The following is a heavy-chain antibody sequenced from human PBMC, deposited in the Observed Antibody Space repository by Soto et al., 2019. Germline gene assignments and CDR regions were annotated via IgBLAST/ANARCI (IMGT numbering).Heavy chain of an antibody. CDR2: IYHSGST. CDR1: GDSISRSYW. Sequence: SETLSLTCAVSGDSISRSYWWSWVRQFPGKGLEWIGEIYHSGSTIYNPYLKSRVTLSVDKSKNEFSLKMSSVTAADTAVYYCTSKFGQLLADAFDIWGQGTMVT. V-gene: IGHV4-4*02. D-gene: IGHD3-10*01. J-gene: IGHJ3*02. CDR3: TSKFGQLLADAFDI.